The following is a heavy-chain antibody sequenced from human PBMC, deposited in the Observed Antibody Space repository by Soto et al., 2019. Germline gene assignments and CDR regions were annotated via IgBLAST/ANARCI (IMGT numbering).Heavy chain of an antibody. Sequence: GASVKVSCKASGYTFTSYGISWVRQAPGQGLEWMGWISAYNGNTNYAQKLQGRVTMTTDTYTSTAYMELRSLRSDDTAVYYCVRVGCGWYDFWFASWGQGTLVTVSS. D-gene: IGHD6-19*01. CDR2: ISAYNGNT. CDR1: GYTFTSYG. CDR3: VRVGCGWYDFWFAS. V-gene: IGHV1-18*01. J-gene: IGHJ5*01.